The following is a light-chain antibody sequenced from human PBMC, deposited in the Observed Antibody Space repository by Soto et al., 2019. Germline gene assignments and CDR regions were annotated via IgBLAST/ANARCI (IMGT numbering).Light chain of an antibody. CDR3: QQYHNSPPT. V-gene: IGKV3-20*01. Sequence: EIAMTQSPATLSVSAGERATLSCRASQSVSNTYLAWYQQRPGQAPRLLIYDASSRATGIPDRFSGGGSATDFTLTISRLEPEDFAVYYCQQYHNSPPTFGQGTKVDIK. CDR2: DAS. CDR1: QSVSNTY. J-gene: IGKJ1*01.